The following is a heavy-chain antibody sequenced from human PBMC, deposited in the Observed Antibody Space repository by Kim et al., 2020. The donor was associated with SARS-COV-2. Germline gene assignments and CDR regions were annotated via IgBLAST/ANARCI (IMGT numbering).Heavy chain of an antibody. D-gene: IGHD3-10*01. CDR1: GFIFGSYA. CDR2: IGWNSGEI. V-gene: IGHV3-9*01. J-gene: IGHJ4*02. CDR3: AKENDPSATPDFFDC. Sequence: GGSLRLSCAASGFIFGSYAMHWVRQVPGKGLEWVAGIGWNSGEILYGDSVKGRFAISRDNTENSLYLHKHSLRPDDTAIYYCAKENDPSATPDFFDCWGRGTLVTVSS.